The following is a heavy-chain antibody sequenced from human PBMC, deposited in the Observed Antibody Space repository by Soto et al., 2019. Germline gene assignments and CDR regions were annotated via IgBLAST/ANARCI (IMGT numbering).Heavy chain of an antibody. CDR2: IFWDDDR. Sequence: SGPTLVNPTQTLTLTCTFSGFSLSTSGVGVGWIRQAPGKALEWLAIIFWDDDRRYSPSLKSRLTITKDTSKNQVVLTMTNMDPVYTATYYCARRSGSENAFAIWGQGTMVTVSS. D-gene: IGHD3-10*01. CDR1: GFSLSTSGVG. J-gene: IGHJ3*02. CDR3: ARRSGSENAFAI. V-gene: IGHV2-5*02.